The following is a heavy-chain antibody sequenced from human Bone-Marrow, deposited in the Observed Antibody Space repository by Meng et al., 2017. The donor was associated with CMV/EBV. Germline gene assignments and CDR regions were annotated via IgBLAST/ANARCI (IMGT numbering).Heavy chain of an antibody. CDR1: GGTFSSYT. V-gene: IGHV1-46*01. Sequence: ASVKVSCKASGGTFSSYTISWVRQAPGQGLEWMGIINPSGGSTSYAQKFQGRVTMTRDTSISTAYMELSRLRSDDTAVYYCARGAIFGGKWFDPWGQGTLVTVSS. J-gene: IGHJ5*02. D-gene: IGHD3-3*01. CDR2: INPSGGST. CDR3: ARGAIFGGKWFDP.